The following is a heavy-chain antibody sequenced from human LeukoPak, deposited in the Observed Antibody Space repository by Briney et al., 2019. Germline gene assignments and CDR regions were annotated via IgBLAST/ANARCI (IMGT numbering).Heavy chain of an antibody. D-gene: IGHD3-10*01. Sequence: GGSLRLSCAASGFTFSSYAMSWVRQAPGKGLEWVSAISGSGGSTYYADSVKGRFTISRDNSKNTLYLQMNSLRAEDTAVYYCARLSHYGSGSIGYWGQGTLVTISS. CDR3: ARLSHYGSGSIGY. CDR1: GFTFSSYA. J-gene: IGHJ4*02. CDR2: ISGSGGST. V-gene: IGHV3-23*01.